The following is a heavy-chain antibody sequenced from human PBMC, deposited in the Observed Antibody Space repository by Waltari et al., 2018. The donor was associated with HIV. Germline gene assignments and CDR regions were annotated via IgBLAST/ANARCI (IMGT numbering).Heavy chain of an antibody. D-gene: IGHD3-10*01. Sequence: QVQLVESGGGVVQPGGSLRLSCAASGFTFSSYGMHWVRQAPGKGLEGVAFIRYDGSNKYYADSVKGRFTISRDNSKNTLYLQMNSLRAEDTAVYYCAKVMANYYYGMDVWGQGTTVTVSS. CDR1: GFTFSSYG. CDR3: AKVMANYYYGMDV. V-gene: IGHV3-30*02. CDR2: IRYDGSNK. J-gene: IGHJ6*02.